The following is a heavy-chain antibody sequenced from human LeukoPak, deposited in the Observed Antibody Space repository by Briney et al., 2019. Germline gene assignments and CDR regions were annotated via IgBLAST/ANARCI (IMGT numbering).Heavy chain of an antibody. Sequence: SGGFLRPSCAASGFTFSSYSMSWVRQAPGKGLEWVSTISSSSGTYYTDSVKGRFTISRDNSKNTLYLQMNSLRAEDTAVYYCAYRTGFDYWGQGTLVTVSS. V-gene: IGHV3-23*01. CDR2: ISSSSGT. CDR3: AYRTGFDY. D-gene: IGHD1-1*01. J-gene: IGHJ4*02. CDR1: GFTFSSYS.